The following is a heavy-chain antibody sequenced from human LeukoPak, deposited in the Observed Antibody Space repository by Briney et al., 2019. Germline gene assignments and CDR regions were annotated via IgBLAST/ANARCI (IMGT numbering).Heavy chain of an antibody. D-gene: IGHD3-3*01. V-gene: IGHV4-34*01. Sequence: SETLSLTCSVYGVSVCGYYWRWLRPPPEKGREWIGGISHRGSTHYTPSLQSRVTMSVDTSKNQFALNLNSVSAAYTAVYYCSSVPLRFLEPFDYWGQGILVTVSS. CDR2: ISHRGST. CDR1: GVSVCGYY. J-gene: IGHJ4*02. CDR3: SSVPLRFLEPFDY.